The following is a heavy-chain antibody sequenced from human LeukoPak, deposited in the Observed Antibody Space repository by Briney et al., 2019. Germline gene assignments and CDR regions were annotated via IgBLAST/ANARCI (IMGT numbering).Heavy chain of an antibody. CDR2: ISSSSTI. V-gene: IGHV3-48*01. J-gene: IGHJ6*03. D-gene: IGHD6-6*01. CDR1: GFTFSSYS. CDR3: ARDPGSPYYYYMDV. Sequence: GGSLRLSCAASGFTFSSYSMNWVRQAPGKGLEWVSYISSSSTIYYADSVKGRFTISRDNAKNSLYLQMNSLRAEDTAVYYCARDPGSPYYYYMDVWGKGTTVTVSS.